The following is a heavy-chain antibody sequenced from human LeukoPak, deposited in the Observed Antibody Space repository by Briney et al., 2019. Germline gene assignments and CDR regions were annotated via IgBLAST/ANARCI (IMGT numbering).Heavy chain of an antibody. D-gene: IGHD4-17*01. V-gene: IGHV3-21*01. CDR2: ISSGGGYI. CDR3: ASDYGDYVHY. Sequence: GGSLRLSCAASGFTFSSYAMSWVRQAPGKGLEWVSSISSGGGYIYYADSLKGRFTISRDNAKNSLYLQMDSLRAEDTAVYSCASDYGDYVHYWGQGTLVTVSS. CDR1: GFTFSSYA. J-gene: IGHJ4*02.